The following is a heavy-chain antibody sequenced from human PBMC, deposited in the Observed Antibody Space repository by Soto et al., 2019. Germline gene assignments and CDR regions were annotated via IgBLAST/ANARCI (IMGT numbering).Heavy chain of an antibody. CDR3: ARDGAFGKNRAWWFDL. V-gene: IGHV3-33*01. J-gene: IGHJ2*01. CDR2: IYYDGSNK. D-gene: IGHD3-10*01. CDR1: GFSFKSYG. Sequence: GGSLRLSCAASGFSFKSYGMHWVRQAPGKGLEWVAIIYYDGSNKYYAESVKGRFSISRDNSKNMVYLQMDSLTAEDTAVFYCARDGAFGKNRAWWFDLWGRGTLVTVSS.